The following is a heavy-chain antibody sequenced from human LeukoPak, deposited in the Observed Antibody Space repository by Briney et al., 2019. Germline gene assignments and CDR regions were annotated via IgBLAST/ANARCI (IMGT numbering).Heavy chain of an antibody. CDR3: AGAGIQLWKHWFDP. CDR2: IYYSGST. J-gene: IGHJ5*02. CDR1: GGSISSYY. D-gene: IGHD5-18*01. Sequence: PSETLSLTCTVSGGSISSYYWSWIRQPPGKGLEWIGYIYYSGSTNYNPSLKSRVTISVDTSKNQFSLKLSSVTAADTAVYYCAGAGIQLWKHWFDPWGQGTLVTVSS. V-gene: IGHV4-59*01.